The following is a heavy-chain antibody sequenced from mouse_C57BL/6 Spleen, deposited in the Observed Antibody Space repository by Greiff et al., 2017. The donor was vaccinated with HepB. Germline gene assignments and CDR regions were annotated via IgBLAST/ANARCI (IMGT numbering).Heavy chain of an antibody. J-gene: IGHJ4*01. CDR1: GFTFTDYY. CDR2: IRNKANGYTT. CDR3: ARILLSMDY. D-gene: IGHD2-10*01. Sequence: EVKLVDSGGGLVQPGGSLSLSCAASGFTFTDYYMSWVRQPPGKALEWLGFIRNKANGYTTEYSASVKGRFTISRDNSQSILYLQMNALRAEDSATYYCARILLSMDYWGQGTSVTVSS. V-gene: IGHV7-3*01.